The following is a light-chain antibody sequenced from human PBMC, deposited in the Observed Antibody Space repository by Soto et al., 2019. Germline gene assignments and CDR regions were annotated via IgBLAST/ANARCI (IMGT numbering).Light chain of an antibody. CDR3: QSYDSSLSVV. CDR2: VND. CDR1: SSNIGAGYG. Sequence: QSVLTQPPSVSGAPGQRVSISCTGSSSNIGAGYGVHWYQQLPGAAPKLLIYVNDNRPSGVPDRFSGSKSGASASLAITGLQAEDAADYYCQSYDSSLSVVFGGGTKLTVL. J-gene: IGLJ2*01. V-gene: IGLV1-40*01.